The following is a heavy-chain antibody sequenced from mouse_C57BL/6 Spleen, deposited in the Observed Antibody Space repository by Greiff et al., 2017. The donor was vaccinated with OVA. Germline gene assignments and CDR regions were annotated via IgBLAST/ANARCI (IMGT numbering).Heavy chain of an antibody. CDR2: ISGGGGNT. CDR3: ARQGSATVVEGYYAMDY. V-gene: IGHV5-9*01. J-gene: IGHJ4*01. CDR1: GFTFSSYT. D-gene: IGHD1-1*01. Sequence: VQLVESGEGLVKPGGSLKLSCAASGFTFSSYTMSWVRQTPEKRLEWVATISGGGGNTYYPDSVKGRFTISRDNAKNTLYLQMSSLRSEDTALYYCARQGSATVVEGYYAMDYWGQGTSVTVSS.